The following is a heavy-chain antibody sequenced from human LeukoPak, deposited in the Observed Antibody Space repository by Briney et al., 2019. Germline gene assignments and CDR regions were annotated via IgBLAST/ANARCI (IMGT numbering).Heavy chain of an antibody. CDR1: GGSISSHY. CDR3: ARDISGGTAQGYY. J-gene: IGHJ4*02. V-gene: IGHV4-59*11. D-gene: IGHD2-21*02. CDR2: IYYSGST. Sequence: SETLSLTCTVSGGSISSHYWSWIRQPPGKGLEWIGYIYYSGSTNYNPSLKSRVTISVDTSKNQFSLKLSSVTAADTAVYYCARDISGGTAQGYYWGQGTLVTVSS.